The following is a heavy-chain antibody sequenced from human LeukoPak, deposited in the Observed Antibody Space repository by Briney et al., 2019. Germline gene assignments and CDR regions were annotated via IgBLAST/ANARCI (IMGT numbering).Heavy chain of an antibody. V-gene: IGHV4-39*07. CDR1: GGSISTSNYY. CDR2: IFYSGST. Sequence: KSSETLSLTCTVSGGSISTSNYYWGWIRQPPGKGLEWIGNIFYSGSTYYSPSLKSRVTISVDTSKNQLSLKVSSVTAADTAVFYCARDPDFWTGYYYFDYWGQGTLVTVSS. J-gene: IGHJ4*02. D-gene: IGHD3/OR15-3a*01. CDR3: ARDPDFWTGYYYFDY.